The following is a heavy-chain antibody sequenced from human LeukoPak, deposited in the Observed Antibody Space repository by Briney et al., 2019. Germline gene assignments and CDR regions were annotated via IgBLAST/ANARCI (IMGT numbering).Heavy chain of an antibody. CDR2: ISTSGSTI. Sequence: PGGSLRLSCAASGFTFSSYEMNWVRQAPGKGLQWVSYISTSGSTIYYADSVKGRFTISSDNAKNSLYLRMNSLRAEDTAVYYCARDVGRQDCTTTSCYGNWGQGTLVTVSS. J-gene: IGHJ4*02. CDR3: ARDVGRQDCTTTSCYGN. V-gene: IGHV3-48*03. CDR1: GFTFSSYE. D-gene: IGHD2-2*01.